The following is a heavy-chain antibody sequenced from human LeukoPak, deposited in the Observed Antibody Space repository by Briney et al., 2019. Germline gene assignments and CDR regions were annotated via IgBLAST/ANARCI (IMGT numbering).Heavy chain of an antibody. CDR3: ARVTYYYDSSGVDYYYYMDV. Sequence: ASVKVSCKASGYTFTGYYMHWVRQAPGQGLEWMGWINPNSGGTNYAQKFQGRVTMTRDTSISTAYMELSRLRSDDTAVYYCARVTYYYDSSGVDYYYYMDVWGKGTTVTISS. V-gene: IGHV1-2*02. D-gene: IGHD3-22*01. CDR1: GYTFTGYY. CDR2: INPNSGGT. J-gene: IGHJ6*03.